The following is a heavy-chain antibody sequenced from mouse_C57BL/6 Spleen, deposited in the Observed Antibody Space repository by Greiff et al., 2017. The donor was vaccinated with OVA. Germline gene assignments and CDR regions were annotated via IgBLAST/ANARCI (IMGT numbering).Heavy chain of an antibody. D-gene: IGHD2-5*01. J-gene: IGHJ4*01. Sequence: VQLQQPGAELVKPGASVKLSCKASGYTFTSYWMHWVKQRPGRGREWIGRIDPNSGGTKYNEKFKSKATLTVDKPSSTAYMQLSSLTSEDSAVYYCASSYYSNYDVMDYWGQGTSVTVSS. CDR2: IDPNSGGT. CDR1: GYTFTSYW. V-gene: IGHV1-72*01. CDR3: ASSYYSNYDVMDY.